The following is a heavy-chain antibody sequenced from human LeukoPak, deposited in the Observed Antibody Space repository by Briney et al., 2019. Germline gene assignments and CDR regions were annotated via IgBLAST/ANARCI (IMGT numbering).Heavy chain of an antibody. CDR2: INHSVST. CDR3: ARVGLNGAGISRGEYFQH. CDR1: GGSFSGYY. Sequence: SETLSLTCAVYGGSFSGYYWSWIRQPPGKGLEWIGEINHSVSTNYNPSLKSRVTISVDTSKNQFSLKLSAGTAADTAVYYCARVGLNGAGISRGEYFQHWGQGTLVTVSS. V-gene: IGHV4-34*01. D-gene: IGHD7-27*01. J-gene: IGHJ1*01.